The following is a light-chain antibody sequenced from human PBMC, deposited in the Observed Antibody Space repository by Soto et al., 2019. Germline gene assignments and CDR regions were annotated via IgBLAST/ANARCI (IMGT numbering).Light chain of an antibody. J-gene: IGKJ5*01. CDR3: QQYGNSPLIT. CDR1: QSVSSSY. Sequence: EIVLTQSPGTLSLSPGERTTLSCRASQSVSSSYLAWYQQKPGQAPRLLIYGASNRATGIPDRFSGSGSGTDFTLTISRLEPEDFAVYYCQQYGNSPLITFGHGTRLEIK. CDR2: GAS. V-gene: IGKV3-20*01.